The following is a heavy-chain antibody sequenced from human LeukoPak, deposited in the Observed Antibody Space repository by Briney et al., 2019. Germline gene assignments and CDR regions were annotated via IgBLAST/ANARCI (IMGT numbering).Heavy chain of an antibody. CDR3: ARVLPWFGELTAYYFDY. Sequence: SETLSLTCTVSGGSISSYYWSWIRQPPGKGLEWIGYIYYSGSTNYNPSLKSRVTISVDTSKNQFSLKLSSVTAADTAVYYCARVLPWFGELTAYYFDYWGQGTLVTVSS. CDR2: IYYSGST. J-gene: IGHJ4*02. V-gene: IGHV4-59*01. D-gene: IGHD3-10*01. CDR1: GGSISSYY.